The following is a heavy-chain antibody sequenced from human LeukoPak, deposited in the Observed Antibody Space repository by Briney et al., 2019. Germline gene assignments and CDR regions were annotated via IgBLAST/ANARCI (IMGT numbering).Heavy chain of an antibody. CDR3: ARDRVDYSNTFKY. CDR2: INTDNGNT. V-gene: IGHV1-3*04. Sequence: ASVKVSCTASGYTFTNYAMHRVRQAPGQRLEWMGWINTDNGNTKYSQKFQGRVTITRDTSASTAYMELSSLRSEDTAVYSCARDRVDYSNTFKYWGQGTLVTVSS. D-gene: IGHD4-11*01. CDR1: GYTFTNYA. J-gene: IGHJ4*02.